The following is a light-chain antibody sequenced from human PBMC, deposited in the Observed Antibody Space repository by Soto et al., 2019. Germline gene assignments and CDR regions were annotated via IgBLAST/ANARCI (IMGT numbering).Light chain of an antibody. CDR1: SSDIGGYNF. CDR3: SSHISGGTPWV. CDR2: DVN. V-gene: IGLV2-14*01. J-gene: IGLJ2*01. Sequence: QSALTQPASVSGSPGQSITISCTGTSSDIGGYNFVSWYQEVPGKAPKLIIYDVNIRPSGVSNRFSGSKSGNTASLTISGLQAEDEADYLCSSHISGGTPWVFGGGTKLTVL.